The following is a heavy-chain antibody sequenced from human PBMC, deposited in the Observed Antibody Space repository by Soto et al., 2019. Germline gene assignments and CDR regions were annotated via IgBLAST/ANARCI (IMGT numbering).Heavy chain of an antibody. Sequence: EVQLVESGGGLVQPGGSLRLSCAASGFTFSSYWMSWVRQAPGKGLEWVANIKEDGSEKYYVDSVKGRFTISRDNAKNSLYLQMNSLRAEDTAGYYCARGSVRCTNGGCLKYWGQGTLVTVSS. CDR3: ARGSVRCTNGGCLKY. V-gene: IGHV3-7*03. CDR2: IKEDGSEK. D-gene: IGHD2-8*01. CDR1: GFTFSSYW. J-gene: IGHJ4*02.